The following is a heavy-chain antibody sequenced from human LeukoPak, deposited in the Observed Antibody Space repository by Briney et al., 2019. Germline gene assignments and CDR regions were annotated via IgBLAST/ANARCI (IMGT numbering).Heavy chain of an antibody. CDR2: INAGNGNT. V-gene: IGHV1-3*01. D-gene: IGHD1-26*01. Sequence: EASVKVSCKASGYTFTSYAMHWVRQAPGQRLEWMGWINAGNGNTKYSQKFQGRVTITRDTSASTAYMELSSLRSEDTAVYYCARTKVGATGAFDIWGQGTMVTVSS. J-gene: IGHJ3*02. CDR1: GYTFTSYA. CDR3: ARTKVGATGAFDI.